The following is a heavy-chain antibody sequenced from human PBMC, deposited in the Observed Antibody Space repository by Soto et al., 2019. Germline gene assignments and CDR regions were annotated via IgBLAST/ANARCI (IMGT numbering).Heavy chain of an antibody. CDR2: IFYTGST. V-gene: IGHV4-30-4*01. CDR1: GGTINSGDYF. D-gene: IGHD1-20*01. CDR3: ARAPFITGIIPDPRFDP. J-gene: IGHJ5*02. Sequence: SETLSLTCSVSGGTINSGDYFWSWIRQPPGKGLGWIGSIFYTGSTYYSPSLKSRASMSMDTSKNLFSLRLRSLTAADTAVYFCARAPFITGIIPDPRFDPWGQGTLVTVPQ.